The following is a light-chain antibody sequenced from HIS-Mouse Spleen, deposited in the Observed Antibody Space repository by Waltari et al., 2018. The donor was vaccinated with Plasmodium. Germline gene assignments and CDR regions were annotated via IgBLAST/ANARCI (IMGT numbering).Light chain of an antibody. CDR2: GAS. V-gene: IGKV3-15*01. J-gene: IGKJ3*01. CDR1: QSVSSN. Sequence: ELVMTQSPATLSVSPGERATLSCRASQSVSSNLAWYQQKPGQAPRLLIYGASTRATGIPARFSGSGSGTEFTLTISSLQSEDLAVYYCQKYNNWSFTFGPGTKVDIK. CDR3: QKYNNWSFT.